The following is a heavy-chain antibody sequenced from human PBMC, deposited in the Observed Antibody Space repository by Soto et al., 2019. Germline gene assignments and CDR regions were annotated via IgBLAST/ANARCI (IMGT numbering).Heavy chain of an antibody. D-gene: IGHD1-26*01. V-gene: IGHV1-2*02. J-gene: IGHJ4*02. CDR2: IGPETGAT. CDR3: GRGRSGQIVVFH. CDR1: GYTFTGHY. Sequence: ASVKVSCKASGYTFTGHYIHWVRQAPEQGPEWMGEIGPETGATRYAQKFQGRVTMTRDMSITTVYMELNNLSPDDTAVYYCGRGRSGQIVVFHWGQGTPVTVSS.